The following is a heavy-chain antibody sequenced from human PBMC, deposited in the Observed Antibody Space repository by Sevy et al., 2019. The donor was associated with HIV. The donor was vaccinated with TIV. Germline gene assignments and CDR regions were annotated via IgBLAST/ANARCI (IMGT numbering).Heavy chain of an antibody. CDR3: AKGRIPSIGTLGPFDS. V-gene: IGHV3-23*01. CDR2: KTGSAGVT. CDR1: GFSLSNYA. Sequence: GESLKISCAASGFSLSNYAMSWVRQAPGKGLEWISTKTGSAGVTYYADSVKGRFTISRDNSKNTQFLQMNSLRAEDTALYYCAKGRIPSIGTLGPFDSWGQGTLVTVSS. J-gene: IGHJ4*02. D-gene: IGHD6-6*01.